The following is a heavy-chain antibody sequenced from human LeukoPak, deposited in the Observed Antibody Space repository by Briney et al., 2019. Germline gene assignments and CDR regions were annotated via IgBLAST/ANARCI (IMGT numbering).Heavy chain of an antibody. CDR2: INHSGST. J-gene: IGHJ4*02. V-gene: IGHV4-34*01. Sequence: SETLSLTCAVYGGSFSGYYWSWIRQPPGKGLEWIGEINHSGSTNYNPSLKSRVTISVDTSKNQFSLKLSSVTAADTAVYYCARQSRSRGTYYYDSSGYRLANDYWGQGTLVTVSS. D-gene: IGHD3-22*01. CDR3: ARQSRSRGTYYYDSSGYRLANDY. CDR1: GGSFSGYY.